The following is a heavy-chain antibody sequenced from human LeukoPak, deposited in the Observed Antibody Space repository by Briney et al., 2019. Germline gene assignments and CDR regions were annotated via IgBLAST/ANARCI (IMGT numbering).Heavy chain of an antibody. CDR3: ARRHYYDISYFDY. CDR1: GGSISGHY. D-gene: IGHD3-22*01. J-gene: IGHJ4*02. CDR2: IHYSGKA. Sequence: SETLSLTCTVSGGSISGHYWAWVRQPPGEGLEWIGQIHYSGKADYNPSLRSRITISVDTSKNQFSLKLSSVTAADTAVYYCARRHYYDISYFDYWGQGTLVTVSS. V-gene: IGHV4-59*11.